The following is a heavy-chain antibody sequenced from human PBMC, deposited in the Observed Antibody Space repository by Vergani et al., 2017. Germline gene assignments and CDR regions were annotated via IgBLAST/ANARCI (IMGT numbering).Heavy chain of an antibody. V-gene: IGHV3-48*01. Sequence: EVQLVESGGGLAQPGGSLRLSCIVSGFTLSSYSMNWVRQAPGKGLEWIAYLSTSGNIIYYSDSVRGRFTISRDTAKNSVFLHMNSLAVYDTGVYYCARDLSGLPWDWGQGTLVSVSS. D-gene: IGHD3-10*01. CDR1: GFTLSSYS. J-gene: IGHJ4*02. CDR2: LSTSGNII. CDR3: ARDLSGLPWD.